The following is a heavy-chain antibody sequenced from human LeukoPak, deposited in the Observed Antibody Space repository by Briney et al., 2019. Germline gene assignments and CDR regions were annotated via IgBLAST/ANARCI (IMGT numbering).Heavy chain of an antibody. Sequence: SGTLSLTCAVSGGSISSSNWWSWVRQPRGKGLEWIGEIYHSGSTNYNPSLKSRVTISVDKSKNQFSLKLSSVTAADTAVYYCARSNSGSYQYYYYYGMDVWGQGTTVTVSS. CDR2: IYHSGST. D-gene: IGHD1-26*01. J-gene: IGHJ6*02. CDR1: GGSISSSNW. V-gene: IGHV4-4*02. CDR3: ARSNSGSYQYYYYYGMDV.